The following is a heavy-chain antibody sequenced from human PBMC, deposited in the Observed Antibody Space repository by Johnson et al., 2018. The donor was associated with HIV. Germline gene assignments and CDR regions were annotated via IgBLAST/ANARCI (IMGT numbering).Heavy chain of an antibody. CDR3: ARVGLGGGKEGVGAFDI. Sequence: VQLVESGGGLVQPGRSLRLSCAASGFTFDDYAMHWVRQAPGKGLEWVSGISWNSGSIGYADSVKGRFTISRDNAKNSLYLQMNSLIAEDTAVYYCARVGLGGGKEGVGAFDIWGPGTMVTVSS. CDR1: GFTFDDYA. CDR2: ISWNSGSI. J-gene: IGHJ3*02. D-gene: IGHD3-16*01. V-gene: IGHV3-9*01.